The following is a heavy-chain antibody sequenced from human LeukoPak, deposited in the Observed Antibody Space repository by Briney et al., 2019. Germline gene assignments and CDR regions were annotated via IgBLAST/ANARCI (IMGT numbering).Heavy chain of an antibody. D-gene: IGHD6-19*01. CDR3: AKVGYSSGWYYYYYYGMDV. CDR1: GFTFSSYG. CDR2: ISYDGSNK. V-gene: IGHV3-30*18. J-gene: IGHJ6*02. Sequence: GVSLRLACAASGFTFSSYGMHWVRQAPGKGLEWVAVISYDGSNKYYADSVKGRFTISRDNSKNTLYLQMNSLRAEDTAVYYCAKVGYSSGWYYYYYYGMDVWGQGTTVTVSS.